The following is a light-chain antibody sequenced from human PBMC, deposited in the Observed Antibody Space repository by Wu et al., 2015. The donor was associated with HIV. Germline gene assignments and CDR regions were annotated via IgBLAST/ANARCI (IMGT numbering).Light chain of an antibody. CDR3: QQYGSSPIT. CDR1: QRVSSRY. Sequence: EIVLTQSPGTLSLSPGDRATLSCRASQRVSSRYLAWYQQKPGQAPRLLIYGGSTRATGIPDRFSGSGSGTDFSLTISRLEPEDVAMYYCQQYGSSPITFGQGTRLEI. J-gene: IGKJ5*01. CDR2: GGS. V-gene: IGKV3-20*01.